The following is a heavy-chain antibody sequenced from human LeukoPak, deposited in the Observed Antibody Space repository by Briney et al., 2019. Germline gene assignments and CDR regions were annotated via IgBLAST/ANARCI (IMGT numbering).Heavy chain of an antibody. CDR3: ARPPLPERIAAAGTDY. D-gene: IGHD6-13*01. J-gene: IGHJ4*02. V-gene: IGHV4-38-2*02. CDR2: IYHSGST. CDR1: GYSISSGYY. Sequence: SETLSLTCTVSGYSISSGYYWGWIRQPPGKGLEWIGSIYHSGSTYYNPSLKSRVTISVDTSKNQFSLKLSSVTAADTAVYYCARPPLPERIAAAGTDYWGQGTLVIVSS.